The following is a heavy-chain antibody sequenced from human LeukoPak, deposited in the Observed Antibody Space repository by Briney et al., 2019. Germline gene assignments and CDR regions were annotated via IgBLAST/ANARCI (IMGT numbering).Heavy chain of an antibody. D-gene: IGHD6-19*01. CDR2: INHSGST. Sequence: SETLSLTCAVYGGSFSGYYWSWIRQPPGKGLEWIGEINHSGSTNYNPSLKSRVTISVDTSKNQFSLKLSSVTAADTAVYYCARAIAVAGLLYYFDYWGQGTLVTVSA. J-gene: IGHJ4*02. CDR3: ARAIAVAGLLYYFDY. CDR1: GGSFSGYY. V-gene: IGHV4-34*01.